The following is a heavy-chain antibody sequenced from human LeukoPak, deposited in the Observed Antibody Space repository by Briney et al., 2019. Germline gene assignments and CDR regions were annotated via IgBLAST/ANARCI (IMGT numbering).Heavy chain of an antibody. CDR3: ARGYSLVY. V-gene: IGHV4-30-4*01. CDR1: GGSISSGDYY. Sequence: SQTPSLTCTVSGGSISSGDYYWSWIRQPPGKGLEWIGYIYYSGSTYYTPSLRGRVTILVDTSKNQFSLNLSSVTAADTAVYYCARGYSLVYWGQGTLVTVSS. D-gene: IGHD5-18*01. CDR2: IYYSGST. J-gene: IGHJ4*02.